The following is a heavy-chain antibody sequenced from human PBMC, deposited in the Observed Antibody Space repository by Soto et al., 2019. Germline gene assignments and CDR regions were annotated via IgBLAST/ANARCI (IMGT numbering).Heavy chain of an antibody. CDR2: VHYSGNT. CDR1: GGSISNSY. Sequence: SETLSLTCTVSGGSISNSYWNWVRQPPGKGLEWIGCVHYSGNTYYNPSLKSRVTISMDTSENHLSLKLSSVTAADTAVYYCARTNAFDIWGQGTMVTVSS. CDR3: ARTNAFDI. J-gene: IGHJ3*02. V-gene: IGHV4-59*08.